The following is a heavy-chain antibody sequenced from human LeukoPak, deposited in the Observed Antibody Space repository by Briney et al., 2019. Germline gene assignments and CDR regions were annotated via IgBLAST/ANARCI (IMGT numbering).Heavy chain of an antibody. CDR1: GLTLSNVW. V-gene: IGHV3-15*07. Sequence: SGGSLRLSCAVSGLTLSNVWMNWVRQAPGKGLEWVGRIKSKTYGGTADYAAPVKGRFTISRDDSKNTLYLQMNSLKTEDTAVFYCTTDRDALRYWGQGTLVTVSS. CDR2: IKSKTYGGTA. D-gene: IGHD2-21*02. J-gene: IGHJ4*02. CDR3: TTDRDALRY.